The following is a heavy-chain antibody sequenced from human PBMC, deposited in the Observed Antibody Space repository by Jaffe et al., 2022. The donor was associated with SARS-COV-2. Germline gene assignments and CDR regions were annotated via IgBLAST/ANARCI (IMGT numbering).Heavy chain of an antibody. D-gene: IGHD2-2*01. J-gene: IGHJ6*02. Sequence: QVQLVQSGAEVKKPGASVKVSCKASGYTFTSYAMHWVRQAPGQRLEWMGWINAGNGNTKYSQKFQGRVTITRDTSASTAYMELSSLRSEDTAVYYCARDDLGYCSSTSCYGYYYGMDVWGQGTTVTVSS. V-gene: IGHV1-3*01. CDR1: GYTFTSYA. CDR3: ARDDLGYCSSTSCYGYYYGMDV. CDR2: INAGNGNT.